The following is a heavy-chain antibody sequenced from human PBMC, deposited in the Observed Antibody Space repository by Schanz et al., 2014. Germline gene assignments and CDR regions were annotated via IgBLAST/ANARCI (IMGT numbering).Heavy chain of an antibody. Sequence: QVQLVQSGAEVKKPGASVKVSCKASGYTFISYGISWVRQAPGQGPEFMGWISTFRNEDTNYAQKLQGRVTMTTDTSTSTAYMELRSLRSDDTAVYYCARAKRFGDMDVWGQGTTVTVSS. CDR2: ISTFRNEDT. D-gene: IGHD3-10*01. V-gene: IGHV1-18*01. J-gene: IGHJ6*02. CDR3: ARAKRFGDMDV. CDR1: GYTFISYG.